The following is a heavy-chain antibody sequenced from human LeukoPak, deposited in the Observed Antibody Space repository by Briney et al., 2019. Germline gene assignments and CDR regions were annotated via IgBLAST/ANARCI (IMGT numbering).Heavy chain of an antibody. CDR2: IYPGDSDT. Sequence: GESLKISCKGSGYSFTSYWIGWVRQMPGKGLEWMGIIYPGDSDTRYSPSFQGQVTISADKSISTAYLQWNSLRAEDTAVYYCAKSPYSRWFDPWGQGTLVTVSS. D-gene: IGHD6-13*01. J-gene: IGHJ5*02. V-gene: IGHV5-51*01. CDR1: GYSFTSYW. CDR3: AKSPYSRWFDP.